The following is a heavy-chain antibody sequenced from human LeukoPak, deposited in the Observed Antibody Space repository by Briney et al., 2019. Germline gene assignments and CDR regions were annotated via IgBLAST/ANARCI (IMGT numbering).Heavy chain of an antibody. CDR2: ISSSGSTI. Sequence: GGSLRLSCAASGFTFSDYYMSWIRQAPGKGLEWVSYISSSGSTIYYADSVKGRFTISRDNARNSLYLQMNSLRAEDTAVYYCARAPSSSPNDYWGQGTLVTVSS. CDR1: GFTFSDYY. D-gene: IGHD6-13*01. V-gene: IGHV3-11*04. J-gene: IGHJ4*02. CDR3: ARAPSSSPNDY.